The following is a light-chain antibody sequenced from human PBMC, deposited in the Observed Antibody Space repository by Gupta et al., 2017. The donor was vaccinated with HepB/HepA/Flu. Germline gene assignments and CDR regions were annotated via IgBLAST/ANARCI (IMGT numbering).Light chain of an antibody. CDR3: MQATQTPRT. CDR2: MGS. Sequence: DIVLSQSPLSLRVTPGETASISCRSSQSLLHSNGNTSLDWYLQKPGQSPQLLIYMGSNRASGVPDRFSGSGSGTDFILKISRVEAEDVGVYYCMQATQTPRTFGQGTKLEIK. J-gene: IGKJ2*01. V-gene: IGKV2-28*01. CDR1: QSLLHSNGNTS.